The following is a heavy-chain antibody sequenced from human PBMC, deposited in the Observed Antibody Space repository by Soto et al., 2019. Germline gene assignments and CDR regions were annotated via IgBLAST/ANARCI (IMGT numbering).Heavy chain of an antibody. CDR2: IKSQTDGGTT. D-gene: IGHD7-27*01. CDR1: AW. J-gene: IGHJ4*02. Sequence: AWMNWVRQAPGKGLEWVGRIKSQTDGGTTDYAAPVKGRFTVSRDDSRDTLYLQMDSFKIEDTAVYFCATAPGYWGSAPLDYWGQGTLVTVSS. CDR3: ATAPGYWGSAPLDY. V-gene: IGHV3-15*07.